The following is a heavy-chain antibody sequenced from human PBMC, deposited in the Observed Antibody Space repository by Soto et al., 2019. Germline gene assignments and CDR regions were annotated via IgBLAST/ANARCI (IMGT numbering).Heavy chain of an antibody. CDR1: GFTFNNTW. CDR2: IDGAAATT. Sequence: DVQLVESGGGLVRPGESLRLSCTASGFTFNNTWMHWVRQAPGKGLVWLSRIDGAAATTNYADSVKGRFTISRDNAKNIVYMHVNGLTDEDTAVYYCARVGAMGVDYWGQGTLVTVSS. V-gene: IGHV3-74*01. J-gene: IGHJ4*02. D-gene: IGHD1-26*01. CDR3: ARVGAMGVDY.